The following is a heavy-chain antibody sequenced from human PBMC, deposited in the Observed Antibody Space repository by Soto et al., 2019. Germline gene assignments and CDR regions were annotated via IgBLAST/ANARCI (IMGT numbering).Heavy chain of an antibody. CDR1: GFTFSSYA. V-gene: IGHV3-23*01. D-gene: IGHD2-15*01. Sequence: EVQLLESGGGLVQPGGSLRLSCAASGFTFSSYAMSWVRQAPGKGLEWVSAISGSGGSTYYADSVKGRFTISRDNSKNTLYLQMNSLRAEDTAVYYCAKDRYCSGGSCYFAFDIWGQGTMVTVSS. J-gene: IGHJ3*02. CDR2: ISGSGGST. CDR3: AKDRYCSGGSCYFAFDI.